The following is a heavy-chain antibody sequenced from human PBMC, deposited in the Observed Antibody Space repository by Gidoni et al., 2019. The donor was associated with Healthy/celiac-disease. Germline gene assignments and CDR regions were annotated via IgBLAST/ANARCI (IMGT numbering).Heavy chain of an antibody. CDR3: ARGLSIPHYYYYGMDV. V-gene: IGHV2-26*01. CDR2: IFSNDEK. J-gene: IGHJ6*02. CDR1: GFSLSNARMG. D-gene: IGHD2-2*02. Sequence: QVTLKESGPVLVKPTETLTLTCTVSGFSLSNARMGVSWIRQPPGKALEWLAHIFSNDEKSYSTSLKSRLTISKDTSKSQVVLTMTNMDPVDTATYYCARGLSIPHYYYYGMDVWGQGTTVTVSS.